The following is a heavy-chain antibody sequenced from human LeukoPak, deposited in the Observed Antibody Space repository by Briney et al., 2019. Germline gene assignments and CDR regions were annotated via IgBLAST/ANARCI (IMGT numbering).Heavy chain of an antibody. CDR3: GRHRGYNYGHVDY. CDR1: GVSFSGYY. J-gene: IGHJ4*02. CDR2: INHSGST. D-gene: IGHD5-18*01. V-gene: IGHV4-34*01. Sequence: PSETLSLTCAVYGVSFSGYYWSWIRQPPGKGLEWIGEINHSGSTNYNPSLKSRVTISVDTSKNQFSLKLSSVTAADTAVYYCGRHRGYNYGHVDYWGQGTLVTVSS.